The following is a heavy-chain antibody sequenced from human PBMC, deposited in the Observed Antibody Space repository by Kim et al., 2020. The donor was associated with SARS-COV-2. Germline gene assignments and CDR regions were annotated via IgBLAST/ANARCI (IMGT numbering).Heavy chain of an antibody. CDR3: TRVPGPTLAFWDAFD. D-gene: IGHD1-1*01. CDR2: IRSKANSYAT. Sequence: GGSLRLSCAASGFIFSGSAMHWVRQASGKGLEWVGRIRSKANSYATAYAASVKGRFTISRDDSKTTTYLQVNSLKTEDTAVYYCTRVPGPTLAFWDAFD. CDR1: GFIFSGSA. V-gene: IGHV3-73*01. J-gene: IGHJ3*02.